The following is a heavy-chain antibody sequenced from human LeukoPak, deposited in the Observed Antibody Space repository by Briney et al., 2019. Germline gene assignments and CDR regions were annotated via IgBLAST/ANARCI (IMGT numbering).Heavy chain of an antibody. Sequence: ASVKVSCKASGYTFTSYAMHWVRQAPGQRLEWMGWINAGNGNTKYSQKFQGRVTITADESTSTAYMELSSLRSEDTAVYYCARAKQAQSFDYWGQGTLVTVSS. V-gene: IGHV1-3*01. J-gene: IGHJ4*02. CDR3: ARAKQAQSFDY. D-gene: IGHD6-13*01. CDR1: GYTFTSYA. CDR2: INAGNGNT.